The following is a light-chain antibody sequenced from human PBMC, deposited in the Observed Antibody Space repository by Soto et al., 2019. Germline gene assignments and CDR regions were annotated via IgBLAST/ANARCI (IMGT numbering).Light chain of an antibody. Sequence: DIQMTQSPSTLSASGGDRVTITCRASQNIGSWLAWYQQKPGEAPKLLISKASTLESGVPSRFSGRAYGTEFTLTISSLQPDDFGTYFCQHYKSYPYTFGQGTKVDIK. V-gene: IGKV1-5*03. J-gene: IGKJ2*01. CDR3: QHYKSYPYT. CDR2: KAS. CDR1: QNIGSW.